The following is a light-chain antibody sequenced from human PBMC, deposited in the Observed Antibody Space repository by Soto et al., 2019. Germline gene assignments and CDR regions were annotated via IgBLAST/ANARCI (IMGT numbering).Light chain of an antibody. J-gene: IGKJ2*01. CDR1: QSISSSY. Sequence: EIVLTQSPGTLYLSPGERATLSCRVSQSISSSYLAWYQHKPGQAPRLLIFCASSRATDIPDRFSGSGSGTDFTLTISRLDPEDFAWYYCQQFGSSSYTLGQGTKLEIK. CDR3: QQFGSSSYT. V-gene: IGKV3-20*01. CDR2: CAS.